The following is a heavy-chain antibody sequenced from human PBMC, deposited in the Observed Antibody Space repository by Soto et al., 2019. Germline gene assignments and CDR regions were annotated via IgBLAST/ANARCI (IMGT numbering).Heavy chain of an antibody. CDR1: GFTFSTYG. V-gene: IGHV3-30*18. CDR3: AKSVYNWNDGFFDY. CDR2: ISYDGNNK. Sequence: TGGSLRLSCAASGFTFSTYGMHWVRQDPGKGLEWVAVISYDGNNKYYADSVKGRFTISRDSSENTLYLQMNSLRAEDTAVYYCAKSVYNWNDGFFDYWGQGTLVTVSS. J-gene: IGHJ4*02. D-gene: IGHD1-1*01.